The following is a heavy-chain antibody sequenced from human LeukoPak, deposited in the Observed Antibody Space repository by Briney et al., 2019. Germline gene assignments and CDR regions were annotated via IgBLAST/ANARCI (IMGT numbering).Heavy chain of an antibody. J-gene: IGHJ6*03. CDR3: ARRLLYYYYMDV. CDR2: IYYSGST. Sequence: SETLSLTCTVSGGSISSGDYYWSWIRQPPGKGLEWIGYIYYSGSTYYNPSLKSRVTISVDTSKNQFSPKLSSVTAADTAVYYCARRLLYYYYMDVWGKGTTVTVSS. V-gene: IGHV4-30-4*08. CDR1: GGSISSGDYY. D-gene: IGHD2/OR15-2a*01.